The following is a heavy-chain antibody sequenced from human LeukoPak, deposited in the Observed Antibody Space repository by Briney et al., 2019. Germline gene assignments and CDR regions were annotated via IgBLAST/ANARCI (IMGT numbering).Heavy chain of an antibody. D-gene: IGHD2-2*01. CDR2: INPNSGGT. J-gene: IGHJ4*02. CDR1: GYTFTGYY. V-gene: IGHV1-2*02. Sequence: GASVKVSCKASGYTFTGYYMHWVRQAPGQGLEWMGWINPNSGGTNYAQKFQGGVTMTRDTSISTAYMELSRLRSDDTAVCYCARDEGYCSSTSCPSGDYWGQGTLVTVSS. CDR3: ARDEGYCSSTSCPSGDY.